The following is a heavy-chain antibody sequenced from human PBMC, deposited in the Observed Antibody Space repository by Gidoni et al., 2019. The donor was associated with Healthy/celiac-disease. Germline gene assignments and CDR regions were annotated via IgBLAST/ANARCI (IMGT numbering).Heavy chain of an antibody. V-gene: IGHV4-61*02. CDR3: ARDLWGYDRAEYFQH. D-gene: IGHD5-12*01. J-gene: IGHJ1*01. Sequence: QVQLQESGPGLVKPSQTLSLTCTVSGGSISSGSYYWSWIRQPAGKGLEWIGRIYTSGSTNYNPSLKSRVTISVDTSKNQFSLKLSSVTAADTAVYYCARDLWGYDRAEYFQHWGQGTLVTVSS. CDR1: GGSISSGSYY. CDR2: IYTSGST.